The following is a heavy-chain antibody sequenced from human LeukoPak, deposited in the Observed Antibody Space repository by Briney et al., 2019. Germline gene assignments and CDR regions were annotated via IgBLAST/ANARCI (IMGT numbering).Heavy chain of an antibody. CDR3: AKDNPGSGIDY. V-gene: IGHV3-43D*03. CDR2: ISWDGGST. CDR1: GFTFDDYA. D-gene: IGHD3-10*01. Sequence: GESLKISCAASGFTFDDYAMHWVRQAPGKGLEWVSLISWDGGSTYYADSVKGRFTISRDNSKNSLYLQMNSLRAEDTALYYCAKDNPGSGIDYWGQGTLVTVSS. J-gene: IGHJ4*02.